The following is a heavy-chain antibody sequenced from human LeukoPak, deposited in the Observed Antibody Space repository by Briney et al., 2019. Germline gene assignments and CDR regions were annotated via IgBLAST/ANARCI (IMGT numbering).Heavy chain of an antibody. V-gene: IGHV1-18*04. CDR3: ARLGSGNYYDSRGQLDY. D-gene: IGHD1-26*01. CDR1: GYTFTTYG. J-gene: IGHJ4*02. Sequence: ASVKVSCKASGYTFTTYGISWVRQAPGQGLEWMGWIRVYNGDTKYVQKFQGRVTMTTDTSTRTAYMELRSLRSDDTAVYYCARLGSGNYYDSRGQLDYWGQGTLVTVSS. CDR2: IRVYNGDT.